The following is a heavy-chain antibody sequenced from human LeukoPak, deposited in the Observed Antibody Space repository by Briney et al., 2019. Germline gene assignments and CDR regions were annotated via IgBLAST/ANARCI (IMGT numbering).Heavy chain of an antibody. J-gene: IGHJ6*02. CDR1: SXXY. Sequence: SXXYWSWIRQPXGKGLEWIGYIYYSGSTNYNPSLKSRVTISVDTSKNQFSLKLSSVTAADTAVYYCARERGRFPYYYYGMDVWGQGTTVTVSS. CDR2: IYYSGST. CDR3: ARERGRFPYYYYGMDV. V-gene: IGHV4-59*01. D-gene: IGHD3-10*01.